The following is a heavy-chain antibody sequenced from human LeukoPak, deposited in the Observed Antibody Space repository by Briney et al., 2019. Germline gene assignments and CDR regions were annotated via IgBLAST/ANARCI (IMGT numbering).Heavy chain of an antibody. CDR3: ASYSNDFWSGQHYFDF. CDR1: GGSISSYY. V-gene: IGHV4-59*01. Sequence: SETLSLTCTVSGGSISSYYWSWIRQPPGKGLEWIGYIYYSGSTNYNPSLKSRDTISVDTSKNQFSLKLSSVTAADTAVYYCASYSNDFWSGQHYFDFWGQGTLVTVSS. CDR2: IYYSGST. J-gene: IGHJ4*02. D-gene: IGHD3-3*01.